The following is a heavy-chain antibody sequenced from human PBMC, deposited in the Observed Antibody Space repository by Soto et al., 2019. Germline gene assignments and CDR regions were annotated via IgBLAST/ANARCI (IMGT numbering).Heavy chain of an antibody. CDR2: ISYDGSNK. V-gene: IGHV3-30*18. D-gene: IGHD5-12*01. CDR3: AKWIGSRDRYFDY. J-gene: IGHJ4*02. Sequence: GGSLRLSCAASGFTFSSYGMHWVRQAPGKGLEWVAVISYDGSNKYYADSVKGRFTISRDNSKNTLYLQMNSLRAEDTAVYYCAKWIGSRDRYFDYWGQGTLVTVSS. CDR1: GFTFSSYG.